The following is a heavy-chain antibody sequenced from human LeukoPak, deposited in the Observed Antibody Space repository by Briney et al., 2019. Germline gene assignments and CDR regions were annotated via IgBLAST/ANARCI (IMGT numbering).Heavy chain of an antibody. CDR2: INPNSDAT. J-gene: IGHJ4*02. CDR3: ARGPEYGGTIGY. D-gene: IGHD4-23*01. V-gene: IGHV1-2*02. CDR1: GYTFTGYY. Sequence: ASVKVSCKASGYTFTGYYMHWVRQAPGQGLEWMGWINPNSDATKYSQKFQGRVTMTRDTSISTTYMDLTRLTSDDTAVYYCARGPEYGGTIGYWGQGSLVTVSS.